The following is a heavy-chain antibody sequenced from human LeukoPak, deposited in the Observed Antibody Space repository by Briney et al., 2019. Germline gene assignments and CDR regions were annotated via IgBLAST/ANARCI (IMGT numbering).Heavy chain of an antibody. J-gene: IGHJ4*02. CDR2: IDTYGGST. CDR3: ARPNTDAAGYYFDY. D-gene: IGHD6-13*01. Sequence: ASVKVSCKASGYTFVNYGVSWVRQAPGQGLEWMGWIDTYGGSTNYAQNLQGRITVTTDTSTTTVYMELRSLRFDDTAVYYCARPNTDAAGYYFDYWGQGTLVTVSS. V-gene: IGHV1-18*01. CDR1: GYTFVNYG.